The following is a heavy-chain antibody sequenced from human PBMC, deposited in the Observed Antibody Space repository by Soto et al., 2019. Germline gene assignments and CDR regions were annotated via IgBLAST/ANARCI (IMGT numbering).Heavy chain of an antibody. CDR2: IWYDGSNK. V-gene: IGHV3-33*01. J-gene: IGHJ4*02. D-gene: IGHD2-15*01. Sequence: PGGSLRLSCAASGFTFSSYGMHWFRQAPGKGLEWVAVIWYDGSNKYYADSVKGRFTISRDNSKNTLYLQMNSLRAEDTAVYYCARDYRRRGYCSGGSCHGPFNYWGQGTLVTVSS. CDR1: GFTFSSYG. CDR3: ARDYRRRGYCSGGSCHGPFNY.